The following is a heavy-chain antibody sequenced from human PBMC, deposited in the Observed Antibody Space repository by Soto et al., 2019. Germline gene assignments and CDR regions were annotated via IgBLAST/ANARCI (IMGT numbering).Heavy chain of an antibody. J-gene: IGHJ5*02. Sequence: EVQLVESGGGLVQPGGSLRLSCAASGFTFSTYWMHWIRQFPGKGLEWVSRINSDASHTYYADSVKGRFTISRDNAKNTLHLEMNSLRAEDTAVYYCVRDGHCLTTSCYGNWFDPWGQGPLVTVSS. V-gene: IGHV3-74*01. CDR2: INSDASHT. D-gene: IGHD2-2*01. CDR3: VRDGHCLTTSCYGNWFDP. CDR1: GFTFSTYW.